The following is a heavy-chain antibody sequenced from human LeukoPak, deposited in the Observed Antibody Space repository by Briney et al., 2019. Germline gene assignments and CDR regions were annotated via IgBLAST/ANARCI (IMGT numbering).Heavy chain of an antibody. Sequence: PSETLSLTCTVSGGSISSSSYYWGWIRQPPGKGLEWIGSIYYSGSTYYDPSLKSRVTISVDTSKNQFSLKLSSVTAADTAVYYCARRPVVPAARGVESLDYWGQGTLVTVSS. D-gene: IGHD2-2*01. CDR1: GGSISSSSYY. J-gene: IGHJ4*02. CDR2: IYYSGST. V-gene: IGHV4-39*01. CDR3: ARRPVVPAARGVESLDY.